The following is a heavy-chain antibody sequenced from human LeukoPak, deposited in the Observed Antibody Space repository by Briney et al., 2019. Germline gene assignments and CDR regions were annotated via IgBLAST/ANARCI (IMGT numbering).Heavy chain of an antibody. J-gene: IGHJ4*02. CDR2: IKSKTDGGTT. D-gene: IGHD3-3*01. V-gene: IGHV3-15*01. CDR3: TTRTLLRFLEWPLDY. Sequence: GGSLRLSCAASGFTFSNAWMSWVRQAPGKGLEWVGRIKSKTDGGTTDYAAPVKGRFTISRDDSKNTLYLQMNSLKTEDTAVYYCTTRTLLRFLEWPLDYWGQGTLVTVSS. CDR1: GFTFSNAW.